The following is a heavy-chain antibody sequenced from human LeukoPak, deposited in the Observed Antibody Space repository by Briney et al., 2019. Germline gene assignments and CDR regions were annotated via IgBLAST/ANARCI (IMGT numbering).Heavy chain of an antibody. CDR2: ISSSSSYI. CDR3: ARVGNYDYVWGARSFDY. D-gene: IGHD3-16*01. CDR1: GFTVSSNY. Sequence: GGSLRLSCAASGFTVSSNYMSWVRQAPGKGLEWVSSISSSSSYIYYADSVKGRFTISRDNAKNSLYLQMNSLRAEDTAVYYCARVGNYDYVWGARSFDYWGQGTLVTVSS. V-gene: IGHV3-21*01. J-gene: IGHJ4*02.